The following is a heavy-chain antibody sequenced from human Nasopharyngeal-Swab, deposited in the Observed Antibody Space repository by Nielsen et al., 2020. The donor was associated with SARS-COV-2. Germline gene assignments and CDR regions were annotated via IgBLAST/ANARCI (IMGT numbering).Heavy chain of an antibody. J-gene: IGHJ4*02. CDR3: TRPGYDSSGYTSYFDY. D-gene: IGHD3-22*01. Sequence: PGKGLEWIGSIYYRGSTDYNPSLKSRVTISVDTSKTQFSLKLSSVTAADTAVYYCTRPGYDSSGYTSYFDYWGQGTLVTVSS. CDR2: IYYRGST. V-gene: IGHV4-39*01.